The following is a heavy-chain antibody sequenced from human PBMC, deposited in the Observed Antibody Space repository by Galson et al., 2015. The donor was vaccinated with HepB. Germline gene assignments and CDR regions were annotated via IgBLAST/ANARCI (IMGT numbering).Heavy chain of an antibody. CDR3: VRETQYFDWLLHASFFDF. CDR2: IKQDGSEA. J-gene: IGHJ4*02. CDR1: GFTLSSLW. Sequence: SLRLSCAVSGFTLSSLWMTWVRQAPGKGLEWVANIKQDGSEANYVDSVKGRFTVSRDNSKNSLYLQMNSLRAEDTAVYYCVRETQYFDWLLHASFFDFWGQGTLVTVSS. V-gene: IGHV3-7*03. D-gene: IGHD3-9*01.